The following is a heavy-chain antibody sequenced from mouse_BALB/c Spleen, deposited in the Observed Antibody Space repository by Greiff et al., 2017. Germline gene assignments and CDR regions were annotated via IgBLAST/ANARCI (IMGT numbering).Heavy chain of an antibody. CDR2: IRNKANGYTT. D-gene: IGHD1-2*01. CDR1: GFTFTDYY. Sequence: EVKLVESGGGLVQPGGSLRLSCATSGFTFTDYYMSWVRQPPGKALEWLGFIRNKANGYTTEYSASVKGRFTISRDNSQSILYLQMNTLRAEDSATYYCARDLHYYGLFAYWGQGTLVTVSA. J-gene: IGHJ3*01. CDR3: ARDLHYYGLFAY. V-gene: IGHV7-3*02.